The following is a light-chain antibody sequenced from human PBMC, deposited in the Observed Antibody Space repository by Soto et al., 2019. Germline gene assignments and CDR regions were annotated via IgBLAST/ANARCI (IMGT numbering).Light chain of an antibody. CDR3: SSYTTSANYV. V-gene: IGLV2-14*01. CDR1: SSDVGAYNY. CDR2: DVS. J-gene: IGLJ1*01. Sequence: QSVLTQPASVSGSPGQSITISCTGTSSDVGAYNYVSWYQQHPGKAPKLMIYDVSNRPSGVSNRFSGSKSGNTASLTISGLQAEDEADYYCSSYTTSANYVFGTGTKVTV.